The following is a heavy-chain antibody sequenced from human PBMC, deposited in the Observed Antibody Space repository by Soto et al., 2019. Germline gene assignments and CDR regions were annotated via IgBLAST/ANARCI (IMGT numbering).Heavy chain of an antibody. CDR3: ARLVTAAGKNDYFDY. J-gene: IGHJ4*02. CDR2: IYYSGST. CDR1: GGSISSSSYY. Sequence: KASETLSLTCTVSGGSISSSSYYWGWIRQPPGKGLEWIGSIYYSGSTYYNPSLKSRVTISVDTSKNQFSLKLSSVTAADTAVYYCARLVTAAGKNDYFDYWAQGTLVTVSS. V-gene: IGHV4-39*01. D-gene: IGHD6-13*01.